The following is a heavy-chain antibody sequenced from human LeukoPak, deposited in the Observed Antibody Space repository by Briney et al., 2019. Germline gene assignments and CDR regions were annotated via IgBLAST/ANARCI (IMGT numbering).Heavy chain of an antibody. V-gene: IGHV4-59*01. CDR1: GGPIDSYY. J-gene: IGHJ4*02. Sequence: SETLSLTCTVSGGPIDSYYWSYIRQPPGKGPEWLGYIYYSGSTDYNPSLKSRVTISIDTSKKQFSLKLTSVTAADTAVYYCVGGGKYGVFDYWGQGSLVTVSS. CDR3: VGGGKYGVFDY. D-gene: IGHD6-13*01. CDR2: IYYSGST.